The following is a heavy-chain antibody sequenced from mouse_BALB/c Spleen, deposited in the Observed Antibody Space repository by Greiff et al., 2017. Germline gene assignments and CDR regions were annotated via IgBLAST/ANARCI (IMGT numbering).Heavy chain of an antibody. J-gene: IGHJ4*01. D-gene: IGHD2-12*01. CDR2: ISNGGGST. CDR3: ARQGAYYSLYYAMDY. V-gene: IGHV5-12-2*01. CDR1: GFTFSSYT. Sequence: EVKLLESGGGLVQPGGSRKLSCAASGFTFSSYTMSWVRQTPEKRLEWVAYISNGGGSTYYPDTVKGRFTISRDNAKNTLYLQMSSLKSEDTAMYYCARQGAYYSLYYAMDYWGQGTSVTVSA.